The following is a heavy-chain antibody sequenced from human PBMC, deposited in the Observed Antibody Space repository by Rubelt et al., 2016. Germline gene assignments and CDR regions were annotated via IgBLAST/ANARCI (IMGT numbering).Heavy chain of an antibody. V-gene: IGHV4-39*07. J-gene: IGHJ4*02. Sequence: SGSTYYNPSLKSRVTISVDTSKNQFSLKLSSVTAADTAVYYCARVDKSVDTAMAWYTTYFDYWGQGTLVTVSS. CDR2: SGST. D-gene: IGHD5-18*01. CDR3: ARVDKSVDTAMAWYTTYFDY.